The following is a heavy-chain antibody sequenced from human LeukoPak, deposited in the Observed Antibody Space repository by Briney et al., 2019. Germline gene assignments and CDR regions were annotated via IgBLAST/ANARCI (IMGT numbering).Heavy chain of an antibody. J-gene: IGHJ3*02. CDR2: VNGRGAAT. D-gene: IGHD2-2*01. CDR3: AKDIRYEDYAYDI. CDR1: GFSFSSYA. Sequence: GGSLRLSCAASGFSFSSYAMSWVRQGPGKGLEWVSSVNGRGAATFYADSVRGRFTISRDSSQNILFLKMNSPRVDDTAVYFCAKDIRYEDYAYDIWGQGTMVTVSS. V-gene: IGHV3-23*01.